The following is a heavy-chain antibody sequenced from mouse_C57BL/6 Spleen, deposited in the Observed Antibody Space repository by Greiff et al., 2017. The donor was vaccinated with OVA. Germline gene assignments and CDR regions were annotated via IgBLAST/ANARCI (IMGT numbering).Heavy chain of an antibody. V-gene: IGHV1-64*01. CDR2: IHPNSGST. J-gene: IGHJ1*03. CDR3: ARAPYYYYGSSPSWYFDV. D-gene: IGHD1-1*01. Sequence: VQLQQPGAELVKPGASVKLSCKASGYTFTSYWMHWVKQRPGQGLEWIGMIHPNSGSTNYNEKFKSKATLTVDKSSSTAYMQLSSLTSEDSAVYYCARAPYYYYGSSPSWYFDVWGTGTTVTVSS. CDR1: GYTFTSYW.